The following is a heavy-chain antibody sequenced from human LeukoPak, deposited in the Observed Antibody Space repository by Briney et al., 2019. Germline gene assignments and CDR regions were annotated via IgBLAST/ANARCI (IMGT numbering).Heavy chain of an antibody. D-gene: IGHD4-17*01. J-gene: IGHJ3*02. V-gene: IGHV3-23*01. Sequence: GGSLRLSCAASGFTFSSYAMSWFRQAPGKGLEWVSSISVSGDRIFYVDSVKGRFTISRDNSKNTLFLQMSSLRAEDTAVYYCAKARYGDNISDGFDTWGQGTMVTVSS. CDR3: AKARYGDNISDGFDT. CDR1: GFTFSSYA. CDR2: ISVSGDRI.